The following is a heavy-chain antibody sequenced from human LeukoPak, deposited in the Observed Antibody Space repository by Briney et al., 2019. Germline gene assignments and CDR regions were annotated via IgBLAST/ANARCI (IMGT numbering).Heavy chain of an antibody. V-gene: IGHV3-33*01. J-gene: IGHJ4*02. CDR3: ARPRGGYGDYGHFDY. D-gene: IGHD4-17*01. CDR2: IWYDGSNK. CDR1: GFTFSSYG. Sequence: GRSLRLSCAASGFTFSSYGMHWVRQAPGKRLEWVAVIWYDGSNKYYADSVKGRFTISRDNSKNTLYLQMNSLRAEDTAVYYCARPRGGYGDYGHFDYWGQGTLVTVSS.